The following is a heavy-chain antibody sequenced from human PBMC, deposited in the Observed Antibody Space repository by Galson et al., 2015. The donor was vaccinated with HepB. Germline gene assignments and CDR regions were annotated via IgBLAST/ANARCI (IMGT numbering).Heavy chain of an antibody. CDR1: GFTFSSYS. CDR2: ISSSSSYI. D-gene: IGHD2-15*01. J-gene: IGHJ4*02. V-gene: IGHV3-21*01. CDR3: ASDRSRVVVAATRYFDY. Sequence: SLRLSCAASGFTFSSYSMNWVRQAPGKGLEWVSSISSSSSYIYYADSVKGRFTISRDNAKNSLYLQMNSLRAEDTAVYYCASDRSRVVVAATRYFDYWGQGTLVTVSS.